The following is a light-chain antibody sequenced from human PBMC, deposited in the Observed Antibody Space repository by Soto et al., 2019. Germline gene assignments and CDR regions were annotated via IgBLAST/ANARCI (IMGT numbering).Light chain of an antibody. J-gene: IGKJ2*01. CDR3: QQYGSSTNT. Sequence: EVVLTQSPGTLSLSPGGRATLSCRASQSVRNTYFAWYQQKLGQAPRLLLYGASSRATCIPDRFSGSGSGTAFTHSISRLEPGDFAMYYCQQYGSSTNTFGQGTKLEIK. CDR2: GAS. V-gene: IGKV3-20*01. CDR1: QSVRNTY.